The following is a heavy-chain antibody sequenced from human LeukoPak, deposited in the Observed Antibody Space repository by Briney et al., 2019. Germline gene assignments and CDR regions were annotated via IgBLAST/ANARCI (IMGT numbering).Heavy chain of an antibody. D-gene: IGHD6-19*01. V-gene: IGHV4-59*08. CDR1: DGSISSYY. CDR2: IYYSGST. J-gene: IGHJ4*02. Sequence: PSETLSLTCTVSDGSISSYYWSWIRQPPGKGLEWIGYIYYSGSTNYSPSLKSRVTISVDTSKNQFSLKLSSVTAADTAVYYCARLKYSSGWYPFDYWGQGTLVTVYS. CDR3: ARLKYSSGWYPFDY.